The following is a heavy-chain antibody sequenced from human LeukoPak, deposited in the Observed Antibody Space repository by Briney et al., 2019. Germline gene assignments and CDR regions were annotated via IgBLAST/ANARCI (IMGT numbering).Heavy chain of an antibody. J-gene: IGHJ4*02. Sequence: SETLSLTCAVSGDSISTNHWWSWVRQPPGKGLEWIGEVYHSGSTNYNPSLKSRVTISVDKSKNLFSLKLTSVTAADTAMYYCVSARWDYWGQGTLVTVSS. V-gene: IGHV4-4*02. CDR3: VSARWDY. D-gene: IGHD5-24*01. CDR1: GDSISTNHW. CDR2: VYHSGST.